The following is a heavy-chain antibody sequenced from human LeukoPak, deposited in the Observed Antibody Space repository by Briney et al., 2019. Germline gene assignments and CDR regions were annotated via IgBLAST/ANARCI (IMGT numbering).Heavy chain of an antibody. CDR2: IIPILGIA. Sequence: ASVKVSCKASGGTFSSYAISWVRQAPGQGLEWMGRIIPILGIANYAQKFQGRVTITADKSTSTAYMELSSLRSEDTAVYYCAVYGGYYPIWFDPWGQGTLVTVSS. CDR3: AVYGGYYPIWFDP. V-gene: IGHV1-69*04. CDR1: GGTFSSYA. D-gene: IGHD3-22*01. J-gene: IGHJ5*02.